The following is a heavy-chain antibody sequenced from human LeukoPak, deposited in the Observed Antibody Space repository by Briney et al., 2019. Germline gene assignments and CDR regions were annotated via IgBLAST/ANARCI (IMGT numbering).Heavy chain of an antibody. CDR3: ARTEQWLAVFFDY. CDR2: ISYDGGNK. V-gene: IGHV3-30-3*01. Sequence: GGSLRLSCAASGFTFSSYAKHWVRQAPGKGLEWVAVISYDGGNKYYTDSVKGRFTISRDNSKSTLFLQMNSLRAEDTAVYYCARTEQWLAVFFDYWGQGTLVTVSS. J-gene: IGHJ4*02. D-gene: IGHD6-19*01. CDR1: GFTFSSYA.